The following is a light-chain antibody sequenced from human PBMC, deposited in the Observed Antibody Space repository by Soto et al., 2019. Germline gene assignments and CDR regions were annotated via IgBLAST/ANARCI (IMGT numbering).Light chain of an antibody. CDR2: DSD. CDR1: SANIGGNY. J-gene: IGLJ2*01. V-gene: IGLV1-51*01. CDR3: EAWDGSLSVVL. Sequence: QSVLTQPPSVSAAPGQKVTISCSGSSANIGGNYVSWYQHIPGTAPKLVIYDSDKRPSEIPDRFSGSKSGTSATLDITGLQTGDEAHYYCEAWDGSLSVVLFGGGTKVTVL.